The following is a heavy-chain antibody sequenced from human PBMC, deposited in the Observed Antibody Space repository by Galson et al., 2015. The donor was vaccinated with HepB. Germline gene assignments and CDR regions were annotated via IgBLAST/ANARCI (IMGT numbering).Heavy chain of an antibody. Sequence: SLRLSCAASGFTVSSNYMSWVRQAPGKGLEWVSVIYSGGSTYYADSVKGRFTIPRDNSKNTLYLQMNSLRAEDTAVYYCARVKLTGDIDWFDPWGQGTLVTVSS. CDR3: ARVKLTGDIDWFDP. CDR2: IYSGGST. CDR1: GFTVSSNY. D-gene: IGHD7-27*01. J-gene: IGHJ5*02. V-gene: IGHV3-53*01.